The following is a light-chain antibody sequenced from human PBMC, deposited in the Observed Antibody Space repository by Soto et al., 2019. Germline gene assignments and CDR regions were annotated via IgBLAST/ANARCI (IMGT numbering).Light chain of an antibody. J-gene: IGKJ5*01. CDR3: QQYDNWPPIT. CDR1: QSVSSN. V-gene: IGKV3-15*01. CDR2: GAS. Sequence: EVVLTQSPATLSVSRVERPTLXCRASQSVSSNLAWYQQKPGQAPRLLIYGASTRATGIPARFSGSGSGTEFTLTISSLQSEDFALYYCQQYDNWPPITFGQGTRLEIK.